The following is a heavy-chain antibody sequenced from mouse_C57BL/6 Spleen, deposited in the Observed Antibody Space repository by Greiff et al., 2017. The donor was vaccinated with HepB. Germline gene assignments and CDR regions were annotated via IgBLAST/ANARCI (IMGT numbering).Heavy chain of an antibody. CDR3: AREGATVVELGRLYYFDY. CDR1: GYTFTSYG. J-gene: IGHJ2*01. Sequence: QVHVKQSGAELARPGASVKLSCKASGYTFTSYGISWVKQRTGQGLEWIGEIYPRSGNTYYNEKFKGKATLTADKSSSTAYMELRSLTSEDSAVYFCAREGATVVELGRLYYFDYWGQGTTLTVSS. CDR2: IYPRSGNT. D-gene: IGHD1-1*01. V-gene: IGHV1-81*01.